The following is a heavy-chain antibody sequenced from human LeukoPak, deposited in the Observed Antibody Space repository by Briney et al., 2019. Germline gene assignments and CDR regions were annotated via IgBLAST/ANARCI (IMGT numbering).Heavy chain of an antibody. V-gene: IGHV4-4*07. J-gene: IGHJ4*02. Sequence: PSETLSLTCTVSGGSISSYYWSWIRQPAGKGLEWIGRIYTSGSTNYNPSLKSRVTMSVDTSKNQFSLKLSSVTAADTAVYYCARGPYYYDSSGYYYGGPPAYWGQGTLVTVSS. CDR2: IYTSGST. D-gene: IGHD3-22*01. CDR1: GGSISSYY. CDR3: ARGPYYYDSSGYYYGGPPAY.